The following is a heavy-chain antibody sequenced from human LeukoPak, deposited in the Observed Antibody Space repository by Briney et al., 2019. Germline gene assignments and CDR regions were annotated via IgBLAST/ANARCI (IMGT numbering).Heavy chain of an antibody. J-gene: IGHJ4*02. D-gene: IGHD6-25*01. CDR1: GFTVSSNY. Sequence: PGGSLRLSCAASGFTVSSNYMSWVRQAPGKGLEWVSVIYSGGSTYYADSVKGRFTISRDNSKSTQYLRMDSLRAEDTAVYYCAKDPRCSENHFDSWGQGTLVTVSS. V-gene: IGHV3-53*01. CDR2: IYSGGST. CDR3: AKDPRCSENHFDS.